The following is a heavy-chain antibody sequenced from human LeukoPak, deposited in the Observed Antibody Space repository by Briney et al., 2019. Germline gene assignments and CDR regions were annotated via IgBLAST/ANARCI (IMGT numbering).Heavy chain of an antibody. CDR2: ISYDGSNK. Sequence: PGGSLRLSCAASGFTFSSYGMHWVRQAPGKGLEWVAVISYDGSNKYYADSVKGRFTISRDNSKNTLYLQMNSLRAEDTAVYYCAQDYYYGSGSLLDWGQGTLVTVSS. J-gene: IGHJ4*02. D-gene: IGHD3-10*01. V-gene: IGHV3-30*18. CDR3: AQDYYYGSGSLLD. CDR1: GFTFSSYG.